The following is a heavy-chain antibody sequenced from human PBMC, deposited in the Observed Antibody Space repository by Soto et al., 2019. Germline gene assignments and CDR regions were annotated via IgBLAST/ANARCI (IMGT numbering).Heavy chain of an antibody. CDR3: AGAVGDTLYLLAF. Sequence: SETLSLTCTVSSDSISSYYWIWIRQSPGKGLEWIGYTDYSGNTNYNPSLKSRVTISGDTSKNQFSLRLSSVTAADTAVYYCAGAVGDTLYLLAFWGQGPLVPVSS. V-gene: IGHV4-59*08. J-gene: IGHJ4*02. D-gene: IGHD6-19*01. CDR1: SDSISSYY. CDR2: TDYSGNT.